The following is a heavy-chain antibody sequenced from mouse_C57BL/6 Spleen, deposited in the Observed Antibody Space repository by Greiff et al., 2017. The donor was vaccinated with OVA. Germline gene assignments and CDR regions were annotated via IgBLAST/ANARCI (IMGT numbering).Heavy chain of an antibody. CDR1: GYTFTSYW. CDR3: ARDVLLRRYFDV. D-gene: IGHD1-1*01. V-gene: IGHV1-69*01. J-gene: IGHJ1*03. Sequence: QVQLQQSGAELVMPGASVKLSCKASGYTFTSYWMHWVKQRPGQGLEWIGEIDPSDSYTNYNQKFKGKSTLTVDKSSSTAYMQLSSLTSEDSAVYYCARDVLLRRYFDVWGTGTTVTVSS. CDR2: IDPSDSYT.